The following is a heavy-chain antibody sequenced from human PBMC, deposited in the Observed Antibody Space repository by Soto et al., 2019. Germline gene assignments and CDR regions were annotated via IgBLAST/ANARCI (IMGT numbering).Heavy chain of an antibody. D-gene: IGHD3-22*01. J-gene: IGHJ6*02. Sequence: PGGSLRLSCAASGFTFSSYSMNWVRQAPGKGLEWVSSISSSSSYIYYADSVKGRFTISRDNAKNSLYLQMNSLRAEDTAVYYCARGGRVTDDMASYYYYYGMDVWGQGTTVTVSS. V-gene: IGHV3-21*01. CDR3: ARGGRVTDDMASYYYYYGMDV. CDR1: GFTFSSYS. CDR2: ISSSSSYI.